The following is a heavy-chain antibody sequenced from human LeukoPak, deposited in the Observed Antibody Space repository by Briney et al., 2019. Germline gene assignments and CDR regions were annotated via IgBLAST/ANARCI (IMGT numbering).Heavy chain of an antibody. Sequence: GGSLRLSCAASGFTFSSYAMSWVRQAPGKGLEWVSAISGSGGHTYYADSVKGRFTISRDNSKNTVYLQMNGLRAEDTAAYYCAKDLRGSQYLEGGFDYWGQGTLVTVSS. J-gene: IGHJ4*02. V-gene: IGHV3-23*01. D-gene: IGHD1-26*01. CDR3: AKDLRGSQYLEGGFDY. CDR1: GFTFSSYA. CDR2: ISGSGGHT.